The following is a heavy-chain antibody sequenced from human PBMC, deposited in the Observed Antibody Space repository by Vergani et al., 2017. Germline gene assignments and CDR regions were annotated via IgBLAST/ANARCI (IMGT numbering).Heavy chain of an antibody. CDR3: AKDSEDDSSGYSYFDY. CDR1: GFRVTTYY. CDR2: ISGSGGST. Sequence: VELLESGGGLAQPGGSLRVSCSASGFRVTTYYMSWVRQAPGKGLEWVSVISGSGGSTFYADSVKGRFTISRDNSKNTLYLQMNSLRAEDTAVYYCAKDSEDDSSGYSYFDYWGQGTLVTVSS. J-gene: IGHJ4*02. D-gene: IGHD3-22*01. V-gene: IGHV3-23*01.